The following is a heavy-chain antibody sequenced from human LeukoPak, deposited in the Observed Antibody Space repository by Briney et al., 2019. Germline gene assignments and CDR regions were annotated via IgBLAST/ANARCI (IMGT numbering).Heavy chain of an antibody. CDR1: GFTFSSYA. CDR2: ISSNGGST. J-gene: IGHJ4*02. Sequence: GGSLRLSCSASGFTFSSYAMHWVRQAPGKGLEYVSAISSNGGSTYYADSVKGRLTISRDNSKNTLYLQMNSLRAEDTALYYCATYYDILTGYHFDYWGQGTLVTVSS. V-gene: IGHV3-64*04. D-gene: IGHD3-9*01. CDR3: ATYYDILTGYHFDY.